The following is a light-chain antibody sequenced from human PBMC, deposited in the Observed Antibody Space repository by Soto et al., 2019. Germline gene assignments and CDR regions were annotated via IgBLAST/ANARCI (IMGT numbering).Light chain of an antibody. CDR3: QQSYITPPVT. CDR2: AAS. CDR1: QSISRY. Sequence: DVQMTQSPSSLSASVGDRVTITCRANQSISRYLNWYQQKPGKAPKLLIYAASNLQSGVPSRFSGSGSGTDFTLTVSSLQPEDFATYYCQQSYITPPVTFGHGTKVEVK. V-gene: IGKV1-39*01. J-gene: IGKJ1*01.